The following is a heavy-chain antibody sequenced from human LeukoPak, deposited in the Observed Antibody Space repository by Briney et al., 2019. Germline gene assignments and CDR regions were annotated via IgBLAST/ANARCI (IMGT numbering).Heavy chain of an antibody. CDR2: IYYSGST. J-gene: IGHJ4*02. D-gene: IGHD6-13*01. V-gene: IGHV4-39*01. CDR3: ARHSCPYGSSWFDY. CDR1: GDSISSSSYY. Sequence: SETLSVTCTVSGDSISSSSYYWGWIRQPPGKGLEWIGSIYYSGSTYYNPSLKSRITISVNTAKNQFSLKLSSVAAADTAVYYCARHSCPYGSSWFDYWGEGTLVTVSS.